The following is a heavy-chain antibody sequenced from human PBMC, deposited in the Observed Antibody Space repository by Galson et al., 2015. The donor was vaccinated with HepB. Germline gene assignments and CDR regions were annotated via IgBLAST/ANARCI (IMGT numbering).Heavy chain of an antibody. CDR3: ATGAGIAVAVIHFDY. CDR2: IKQDGSEK. Sequence: SLRLSCAASGFTFSSYWMSWVRQAPGKGLEWVANIKQDGSEKYYVDSVKGRFTISRDNAKNSLYLQMNSLRAEDTAVYCCATGAGIAVAVIHFDYWGQGTLVTVSS. J-gene: IGHJ4*02. D-gene: IGHD6-19*01. V-gene: IGHV3-7*03. CDR1: GFTFSSYW.